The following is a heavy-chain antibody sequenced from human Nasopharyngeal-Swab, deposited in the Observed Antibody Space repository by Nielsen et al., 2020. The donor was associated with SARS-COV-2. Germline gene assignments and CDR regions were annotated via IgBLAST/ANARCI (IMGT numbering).Heavy chain of an antibody. V-gene: IGHV1-18*01. J-gene: IGHJ4*02. Sequence: ASVKVSCKASGYTFTSYGISWVRQAPGQGLEWMGWISAYNGNTNYAQKLQGRVTMTTDTSTSTAYMEVRSLRSDDTAVYYCARCEYYDFWSGYSDRPFDYWGQGTLVTVSS. CDR1: GYTFTSYG. CDR2: ISAYNGNT. D-gene: IGHD3-3*01. CDR3: ARCEYYDFWSGYSDRPFDY.